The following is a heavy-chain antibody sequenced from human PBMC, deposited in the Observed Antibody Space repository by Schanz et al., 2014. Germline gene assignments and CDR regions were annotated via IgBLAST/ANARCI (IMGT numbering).Heavy chain of an antibody. Sequence: QVQLEESRGFFFPPFFSLLLSCVASGFLFSGFAVHWVRQAPGKGLEWVSIVSHDGFTKHYADSVRGRFTLSRDNSKNTVYLQMNSLRAEDTALYFCATDYSGGGCHIWGQGTMVTVSS. CDR2: VSHDGFTK. V-gene: IGHV3-30*04. D-gene: IGHD6-19*01. J-gene: IGHJ3*02. CDR1: GFLFSGFA. CDR3: ATDYSGGGCHI.